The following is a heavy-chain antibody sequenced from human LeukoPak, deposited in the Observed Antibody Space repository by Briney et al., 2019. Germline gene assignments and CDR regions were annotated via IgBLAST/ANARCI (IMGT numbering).Heavy chain of an antibody. CDR2: ISGSGGST. V-gene: IGHV3-23*01. CDR3: VKDMKIKAAGYYFDY. D-gene: IGHD6-13*01. Sequence: PGGSLRLSCAASGFTFSSYAMGWVRQAPGKGLEWVSAISGSGGSTYYADSAKGRFTISRDNSKNTLYLQMNSLRAEDTAVFYCVKDMKIKAAGYYFDYWGQGTLVTVSS. J-gene: IGHJ4*02. CDR1: GFTFSSYA.